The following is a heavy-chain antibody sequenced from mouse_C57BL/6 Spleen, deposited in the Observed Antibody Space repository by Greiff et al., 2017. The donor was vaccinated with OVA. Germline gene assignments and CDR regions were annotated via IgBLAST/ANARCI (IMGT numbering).Heavy chain of an antibody. J-gene: IGHJ3*01. D-gene: IGHD3-2*02. Sequence: QVQLQQSGPELVKPGASVKISCKASGYAFSSSWMNWVKQRPGKGLEWIGRIYPGDGDTNYNGKFKGKATVTADKSSSTAYMQLSSLTSEDSAVYFCARGLTAQASWFAYWGQGTLVTVSA. CDR2: IYPGDGDT. CDR3: ARGLTAQASWFAY. V-gene: IGHV1-82*01. CDR1: GYAFSSSW.